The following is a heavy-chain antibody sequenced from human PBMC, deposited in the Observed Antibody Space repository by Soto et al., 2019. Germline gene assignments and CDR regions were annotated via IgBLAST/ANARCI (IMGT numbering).Heavy chain of an antibody. CDR3: ARDRGDFWSGPDRDYYFDY. V-gene: IGHV3-74*01. CDR2: INSDGSST. J-gene: IGHJ4*02. D-gene: IGHD3-3*01. Sequence: VGSLRLSCAASGFTFSSYWMHWVRQAPGKGLVWVSRINSDGSSTSYADSVKGRFTISRDNAKNTLYLQMNSLRAEDTAVYYCARDRGDFWSGPDRDYYFDYWGQGTLVTVSS. CDR1: GFTFSSYW.